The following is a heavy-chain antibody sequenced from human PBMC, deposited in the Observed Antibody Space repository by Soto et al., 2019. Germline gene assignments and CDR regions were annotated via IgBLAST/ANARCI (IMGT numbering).Heavy chain of an antibody. Sequence: PSVPLSLTCTITGASTSSVFCYSTSVRKHPGKGLEWIGYVYYSGSTYYNPSLKTRVTISVDTSKNQFSLRLSSVTASETAVYYCARDSENYYGSGGYFDFWGQGTLVPVS. CDR3: ARDSENYYGSGGYFDF. CDR1: GASTSSVFCY. V-gene: IGHV4-31*03. CDR2: VYYSGST. D-gene: IGHD3-10*01. J-gene: IGHJ4*02.